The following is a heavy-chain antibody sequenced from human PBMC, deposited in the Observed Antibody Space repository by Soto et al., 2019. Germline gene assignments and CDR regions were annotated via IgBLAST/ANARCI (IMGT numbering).Heavy chain of an antibody. Sequence: QVQLVQSGAEVKKPGASVKVSCKASGYTFTSYAMHWVRQAPGQRLEWMGWINAGNGNTKYSQKFQGRVTITRDTSASTGYRELCSLRSEDTAVYYCAGDLYDCWSGYSSGFDSWGQGTLVTVSS. V-gene: IGHV1-3*01. CDR2: INAGNGNT. CDR1: GYTFTSYA. J-gene: IGHJ5*01. CDR3: AGDLYDCWSGYSSGFDS. D-gene: IGHD3-3*01.